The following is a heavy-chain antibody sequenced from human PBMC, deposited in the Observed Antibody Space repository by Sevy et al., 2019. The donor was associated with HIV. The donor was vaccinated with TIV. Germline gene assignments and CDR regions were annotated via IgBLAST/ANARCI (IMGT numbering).Heavy chain of an antibody. CDR2: IRSKAYGGTT. D-gene: IGHD5-12*01. CDR3: TRDESAYDPPEYFQH. Sequence: GGSLRLSCRASGFTFGDYAVSWFRQAPGKGLESVGFIRSKAYGGTTEYAASLKGRFTISRDDSKSIAYLQMNSLKTEDTAVYYCTRDESAYDPPEYFQHWAQGTLVTVSS. J-gene: IGHJ1*01. V-gene: IGHV3-49*03. CDR1: GFTFGDYA.